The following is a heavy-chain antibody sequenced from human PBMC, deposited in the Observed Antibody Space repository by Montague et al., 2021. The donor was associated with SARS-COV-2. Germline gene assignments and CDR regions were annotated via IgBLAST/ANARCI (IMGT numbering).Heavy chain of an antibody. Sequence: SETLSLTYSVSGGSITSSSYYWGWIRQSPDKGLEWIGNIYYSGSTYYNPSFKSRVTIAVDTSKYQFSLKLSSVTAADTAVYYCVSLWKYGSGSHYAPWDYYNYGVDVWGQGTTVTVSS. J-gene: IGHJ6*02. V-gene: IGHV4-39*01. CDR3: VSLWKYGSGSHYAPWDYYNYGVDV. CDR2: IYYSGST. D-gene: IGHD3-10*01. CDR1: GGSITSSSYY.